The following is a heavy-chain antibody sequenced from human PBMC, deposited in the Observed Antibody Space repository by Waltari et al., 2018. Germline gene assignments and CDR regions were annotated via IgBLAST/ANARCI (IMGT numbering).Heavy chain of an antibody. V-gene: IGHV4-34*01. J-gene: IGHJ4*02. CDR2: INHSGST. Sequence: QVQLQQWGAGLLKPSETLSLTCAVYGGSFSGYYWSWIRPPPRKGLEWIGEINHSGSTNYNPSLKSRVTISVDTSKNQFSLKLSSVTTADTAVYYCARAPQAAAGYYFDYWGQGTLVTVSS. CDR1: GGSFSGYY. CDR3: ARAPQAAAGYYFDY. D-gene: IGHD6-13*01.